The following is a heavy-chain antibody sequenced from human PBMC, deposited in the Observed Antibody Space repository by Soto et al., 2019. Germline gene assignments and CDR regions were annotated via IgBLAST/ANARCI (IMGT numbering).Heavy chain of an antibody. V-gene: IGHV4-4*07. CDR3: TLCATAGYFDL. CDR1: GGSISDYY. CDR2: LYASGTT. J-gene: IGHJ2*01. Sequence: SETLSLTCTVSGGSISDYYWCWIRQPAGKGLEWIGRLYASGTTDYNPSLRSRVTMSVDTSKNHFSLRLNSVTAADTAVYYCTLCATAGYFDLWGRGTLVTVS.